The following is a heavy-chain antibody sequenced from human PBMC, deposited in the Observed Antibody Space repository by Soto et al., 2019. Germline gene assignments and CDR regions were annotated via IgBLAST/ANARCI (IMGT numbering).Heavy chain of an antibody. CDR1: GGSFSGYF. CDR2: IDHSGST. D-gene: IGHD3-10*01. CDR3: ARGRHFYGIDY. Sequence: LSLTCAVFGGSFSGYFWSWVRQPPGRGLDWLGEIDHSGSTNYNPSLKSRVTISVDTSKNQFSLKLSSVTAADTAVYYCARGRHFYGIDYWGQGALVTVSS. V-gene: IGHV4-34*01. J-gene: IGHJ4*02.